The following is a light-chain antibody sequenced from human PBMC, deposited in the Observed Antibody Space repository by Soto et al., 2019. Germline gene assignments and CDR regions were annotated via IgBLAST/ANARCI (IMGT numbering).Light chain of an antibody. CDR3: QQGHNWPLT. CDR1: QSISSSS. CDR2: GAS. Sequence: EIVLTQSPGTLSLSPGERATLSCRASQSISSSSLAWYQQKPGQAPRLLIYGASSRATGIPDRFSGSGSRTDFTLTISGLQSEDFAVYYCQQGHNWPLTFGQGTRLEI. V-gene: IGKV3D-20*02. J-gene: IGKJ2*01.